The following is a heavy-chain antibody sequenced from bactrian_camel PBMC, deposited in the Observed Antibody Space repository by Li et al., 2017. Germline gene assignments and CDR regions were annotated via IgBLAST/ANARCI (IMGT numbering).Heavy chain of an antibody. CDR1: GFVEDPD. Sequence: VESGGPLRLSCPASGFVEDPDMGWYRQTPGNECDGLATIHKDGTTSYADSAKGRFTISQDKAKNTVYLQMTNMRLEDTGMYYCAADRRWGHCASAYWLGRDGDKYWGQGTQVTVS. D-gene: IGHD5*01. CDR2: IHKDGTT. J-gene: IGHJ4*01. V-gene: IGHV3S53*01. CDR3: AADRRWGHCASAYWLGRDGDKY.